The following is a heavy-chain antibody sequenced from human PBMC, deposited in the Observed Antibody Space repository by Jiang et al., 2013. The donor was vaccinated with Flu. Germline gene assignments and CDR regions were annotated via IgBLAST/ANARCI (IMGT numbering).Heavy chain of an antibody. D-gene: IGHD2-2*02. J-gene: IGHJ4*02. CDR3: AGSIVVVPAAIRPGIAAAGL. Sequence: VQLLESGGGLIQPGGSLRLSCAASGFTFSSYAMSWVRQAPGKGLEWVSAISGSGGSTYYADSVKGRFTISRDNSKNTLYLQMNSLRAEDTAVYYCAGSIVVVPAAIRPGIAAAGLWGQGTLVTVSS. CDR1: GFTFSSYA. CDR2: ISGSGGST. V-gene: IGHV3-23*01.